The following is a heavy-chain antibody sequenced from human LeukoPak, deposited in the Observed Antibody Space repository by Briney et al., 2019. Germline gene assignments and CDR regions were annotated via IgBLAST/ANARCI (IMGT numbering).Heavy chain of an antibody. D-gene: IGHD2-2*01. CDR3: ARGGYCTSSICYSLNAFDI. Sequence: QPGGSLRLSCAASGFTFSSYEMNWVRQAPGKGLEWVSYVSSSGTTIYYPDSVKGRFTISRDNATNSLYLQMNSLRAEDTAVYYCARGGYCTSSICYSLNAFDIWGQGTMFTVSS. CDR2: VSSSGTTI. V-gene: IGHV3-48*03. J-gene: IGHJ3*02. CDR1: GFTFSSYE.